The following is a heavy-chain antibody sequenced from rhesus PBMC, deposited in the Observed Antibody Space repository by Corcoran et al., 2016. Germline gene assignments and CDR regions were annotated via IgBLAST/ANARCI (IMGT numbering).Heavy chain of an antibody. Sequence: QVQLQESGPGLVKPSETLSLTCAVSGGSVSSSNWWSWIRQPPGKGLEWIGYISGSSGSTYYNPSLKSRVTISTDTSKNQFSLKLSSVTAADTAVYYCARRKVLFDYWGQGVLVTVSS. CDR2: ISGSSGST. CDR3: ARRKVLFDY. V-gene: IGHV4-65*01. J-gene: IGHJ4*01. CDR1: GGSVSSSNW.